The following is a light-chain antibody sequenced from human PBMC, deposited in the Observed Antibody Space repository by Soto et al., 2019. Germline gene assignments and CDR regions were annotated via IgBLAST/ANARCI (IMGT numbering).Light chain of an antibody. CDR2: DAY. V-gene: IGKV3-11*01. CDR1: KSFRGL. Sequence: EVVLTHSPVTLSLSPGERATLSCSASKSFRGLLAWYQQKPGQAPRLLIYDAYNRATGIPPRFSGSGSGTDFTLTISSLEPEDSAVYYCQQRHMWPITFGQGTRLEIK. J-gene: IGKJ5*01. CDR3: QQRHMWPIT.